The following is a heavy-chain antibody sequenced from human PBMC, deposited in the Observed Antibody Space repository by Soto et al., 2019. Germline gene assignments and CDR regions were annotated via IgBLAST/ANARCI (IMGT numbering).Heavy chain of an antibody. D-gene: IGHD1-7*01. V-gene: IGHV4-34*01. J-gene: IGHJ4*02. CDR2: INHSGST. Sequence: SETLSLTCAVYGGSFSGYYWSWIRQPPGKGLEWIGEINHSGSTNYNPSLKSRVTISVDTSKNQFSLKLSSVTAADTAVYYCARGHSLGLPGDYWGQGTLVTVSS. CDR3: ARGHSLGLPGDY. CDR1: GGSFSGYY.